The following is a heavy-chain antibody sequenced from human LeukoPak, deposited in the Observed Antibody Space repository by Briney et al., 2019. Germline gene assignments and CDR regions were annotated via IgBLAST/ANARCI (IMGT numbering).Heavy chain of an antibody. CDR3: ARDSGFGELLDPLFGFDY. CDR2: MQTGGTT. Sequence: SETLSLTCTVSGGSINSGSYSWSWIRQPAGKGLEWIGRMQTGGTTNYSPSLKSRVTISVDTSKNQFSLKLSSVTAADTAVYYCARDSGFGELLDPLFGFDYWGQGTLVTVSS. CDR1: GGSINSGSYS. V-gene: IGHV4-61*02. D-gene: IGHD3-10*01. J-gene: IGHJ4*02.